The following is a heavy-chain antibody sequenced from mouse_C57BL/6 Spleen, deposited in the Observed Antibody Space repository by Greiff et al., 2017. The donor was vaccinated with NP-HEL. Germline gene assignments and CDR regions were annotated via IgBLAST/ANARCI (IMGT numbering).Heavy chain of an antibody. Sequence: EVKLMESGGGLVKPGGSLKLSCAASGFTFSSYTMSWVRQTPEKRLEWVATISGGGGNTYYPDSVKGRFTISRDNAKNTLYLQMSSLRSEDTALYYCAREGYGSSYGFFDYWGQGTTLTVSS. J-gene: IGHJ2*01. V-gene: IGHV5-9*01. D-gene: IGHD1-1*01. CDR2: ISGGGGNT. CDR1: GFTFSSYT. CDR3: AREGYGSSYGFFDY.